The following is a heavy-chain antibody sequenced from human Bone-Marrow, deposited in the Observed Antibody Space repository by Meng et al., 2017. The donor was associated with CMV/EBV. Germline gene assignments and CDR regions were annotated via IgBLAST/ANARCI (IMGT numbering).Heavy chain of an antibody. J-gene: IGHJ4*02. CDR3: ARGVNWGRKCYFDY. CDR2: IIPILGIA. Sequence: SVKVSCKASGGTFSSYAISWVRQAPGQGLEWMGGIIPILGIANYAQKFQGRVTITADKSTSTAYMELSSLRSEDTAVYYCARGVNWGRKCYFDYWGQGTRVTVSS. CDR1: GGTFSSYA. V-gene: IGHV1-69*10. D-gene: IGHD7-27*01.